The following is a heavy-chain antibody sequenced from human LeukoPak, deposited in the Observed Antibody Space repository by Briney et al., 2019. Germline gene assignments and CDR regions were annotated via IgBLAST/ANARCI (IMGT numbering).Heavy chain of an antibody. V-gene: IGHV3-33*01. J-gene: IGHJ4*02. CDR3: SRDVEIDLSTPSCFPFDY. CDR2: IWFDGSNE. Sequence: GGSLRLSCAASGFTFSNYGMHWVRQAPGKGLEWVAVIWFDGSNEYYADSVKGRFTISRDNSKNTLYRQMNSLRAEDTAIYFCSRDVEIDLSTPSCFPFDYWGQGRLVTVSS. D-gene: IGHD2-2*01. CDR1: GFTFSNYG.